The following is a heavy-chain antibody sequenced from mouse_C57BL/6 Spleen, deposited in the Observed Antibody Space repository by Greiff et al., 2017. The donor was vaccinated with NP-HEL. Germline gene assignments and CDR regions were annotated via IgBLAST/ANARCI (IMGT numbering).Heavy chain of an antibody. CDR2: IDPSDSET. J-gene: IGHJ3*01. CDR3: AAGITTVVAKGFAY. D-gene: IGHD1-1*01. CDR1: GYTFTSYW. Sequence: VQLQQPGAELVRPGSSVKLSCKASGYTFTSYWMHWVKQRPIQGLEWIGNIDPSDSETHYNQKFKDKATLTVDKSSSTAYMQLSSLTSEDSAVYYCAAGITTVVAKGFAYWGQGTLVTVSA. V-gene: IGHV1-52*01.